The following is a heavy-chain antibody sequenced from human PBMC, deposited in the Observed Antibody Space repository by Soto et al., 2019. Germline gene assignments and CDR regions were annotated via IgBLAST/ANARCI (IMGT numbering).Heavy chain of an antibody. D-gene: IGHD3-16*01. J-gene: IGHJ4*02. CDR3: ARSQTVYSDPYYFDY. Sequence: GASVKVSCKASGGTFSSYTISWVRQAPGQGLEWMGRIIPILGIANYAQKFQGRVTITADKSTSTAYMELSSLRSEDTAVYYCARSQTVYSDPYYFDYWGQGTLVTVSS. CDR2: IIPILGIA. CDR1: GGTFSSYT. V-gene: IGHV1-69*02.